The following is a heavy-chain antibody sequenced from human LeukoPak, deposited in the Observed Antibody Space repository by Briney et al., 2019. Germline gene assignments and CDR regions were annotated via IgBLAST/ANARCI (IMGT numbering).Heavy chain of an antibody. CDR2: LSGSGGST. J-gene: IGHJ6*03. CDR3: ARERQQSPKDYYYMDV. Sequence: GGTLRLSCGASGFTFSSYDMSWVRQAPGKGLEWVSTLSGSGGSTYYADSVKGRFTISRDNSKNTLYLQMNSLRAEDTAVYYCARERQQSPKDYYYMDVWGKGTTVTVSS. CDR1: GFTFSSYD. V-gene: IGHV3-23*01. D-gene: IGHD6-13*01.